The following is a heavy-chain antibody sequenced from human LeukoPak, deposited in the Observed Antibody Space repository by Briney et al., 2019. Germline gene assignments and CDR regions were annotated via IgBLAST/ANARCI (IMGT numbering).Heavy chain of an antibody. Sequence: ASVKVSCKASGYTFTSYGISWVRQAPGQGLEWMGWISAYNGNTNYAQKLQGRVTMTTDTSTSTAYMELRSLRPDDTAVYYCARVYWNDVGWYCDYWGQGTLVTVSS. CDR3: ARVYWNDVGWYCDY. V-gene: IGHV1-18*01. D-gene: IGHD1-1*01. CDR2: ISAYNGNT. J-gene: IGHJ4*02. CDR1: GYTFTSYG.